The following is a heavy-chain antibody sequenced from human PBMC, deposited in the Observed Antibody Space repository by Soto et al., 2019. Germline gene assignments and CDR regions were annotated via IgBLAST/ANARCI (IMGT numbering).Heavy chain of an antibody. V-gene: IGHV1-46*01. CDR2: INPSGGST. J-gene: IGHJ6*02. CDR3: AKEGGNHYYYYAMDV. CDR1: GYTFTSYY. D-gene: IGHD1-26*01. Sequence: VASVKVSCKASGYTFTSYYMHWVRQAPGQGLEWMGIINPSGGSTSYAQKYQGRVTINPDTSKNLFSQQLNSVTPEDTAVYYCAKEGGNHYYYYAMDVWGQGTTVTVSS.